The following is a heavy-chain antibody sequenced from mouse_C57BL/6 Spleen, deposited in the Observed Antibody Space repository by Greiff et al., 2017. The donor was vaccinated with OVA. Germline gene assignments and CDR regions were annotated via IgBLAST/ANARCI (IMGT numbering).Heavy chain of an antibody. J-gene: IGHJ1*03. CDR1: GYTFTSYW. D-gene: IGHD1-1*01. CDR3: ARREKLLRSYWYFDV. Sequence: QVQLKQPGAELVKPGASVKLSCKASGYTFTSYWMQWVKQRPGQGLEWIGEIDPSDSYTNYNQKFKGKATLTVDTSSSTAYMQLSSLTSEDSAVYYCARREKLLRSYWYFDVWGTGTTVTVSS. V-gene: IGHV1-50*01. CDR2: IDPSDSYT.